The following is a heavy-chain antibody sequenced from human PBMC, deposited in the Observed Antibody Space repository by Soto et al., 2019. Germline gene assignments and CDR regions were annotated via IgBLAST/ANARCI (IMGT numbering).Heavy chain of an antibody. V-gene: IGHV4-31*03. Sequence: SETLSLTCTVSGGSISSGGYYWSWIRQHPGKGLEWVGYIYYSGSTYYNPSLKSRVTISVDTSKNQFSLKLSSVTAADTAVYYCARGKGYCSSTSCSLNYYYYYMDVWGKGTTVTVSS. J-gene: IGHJ6*03. D-gene: IGHD2-2*01. CDR3: ARGKGYCSSTSCSLNYYYYYMDV. CDR1: GGSISSGGYY. CDR2: IYYSGST.